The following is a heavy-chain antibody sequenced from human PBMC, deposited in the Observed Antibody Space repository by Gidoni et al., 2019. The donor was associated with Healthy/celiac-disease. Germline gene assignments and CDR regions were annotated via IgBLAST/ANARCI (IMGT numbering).Heavy chain of an antibody. D-gene: IGHD6-19*01. J-gene: IGHJ4*02. CDR3: ASWRGSSGWYSRGTLYYFDY. CDR2: ISSSSSYI. CDR1: GFTFSSYS. V-gene: IGHV3-21*01. Sequence: EVQLVESGGGLVKPGGSRRLSCAASGFTFSSYSMNGVRQAPGKGLEWVSSISSSSSYIYYADSVNGRFTISRDNAKNSLYLQMNSLRAEDTAVYYCASWRGSSGWYSRGTLYYFDYWGQGTLVTVSS.